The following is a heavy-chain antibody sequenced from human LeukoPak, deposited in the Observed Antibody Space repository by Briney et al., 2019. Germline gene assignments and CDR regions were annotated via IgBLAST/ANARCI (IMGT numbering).Heavy chain of an antibody. CDR3: ASDRTGAFDY. D-gene: IGHD1-1*01. Sequence: SETLSLTCAVSGGSISSGGYSWSWIRQPPGKGLEWIGYIYHSGSTYYNPSLKSRVTISVDRSKNQFSLKLSSVTAADTAVCYCASDRTGAFDYWGQGTLVTVSS. V-gene: IGHV4-30-2*01. J-gene: IGHJ4*02. CDR2: IYHSGST. CDR1: GGSISSGGYS.